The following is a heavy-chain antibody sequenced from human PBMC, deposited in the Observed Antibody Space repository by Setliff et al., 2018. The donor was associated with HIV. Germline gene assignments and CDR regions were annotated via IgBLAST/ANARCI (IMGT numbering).Heavy chain of an antibody. Sequence: PGGSLRLSCAASGFTFSSYWMHWVRQAPGKGLVWVSRISSDGSSTSYADSVKGRFIMTRDTSTSTVYMELHWLTSDDTAVYYCERVAHRLSGGIDYRGQGTQVTVSS. CDR1: GFTFSSYW. CDR3: ERVAHRLSGGIDY. J-gene: IGHJ4*02. CDR2: ISSDGSST. D-gene: IGHD2-15*01. V-gene: IGHV3-74*01.